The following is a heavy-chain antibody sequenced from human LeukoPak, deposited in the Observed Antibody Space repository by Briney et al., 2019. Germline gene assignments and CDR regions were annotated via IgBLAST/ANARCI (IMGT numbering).Heavy chain of an antibody. CDR3: ARGVVEAATGIRAFDI. D-gene: IGHD2-15*01. CDR2: IYYSGST. V-gene: IGHV4-59*01. CDR1: GGSISSYY. J-gene: IGHJ3*02. Sequence: PSETLSLTCTVSGGSISSYYWSWIRQPPGKGLEWIGYIYYSGSTNYNPSLKSRVTISVDTFKNQFSLKLSSVTAADTAVYYCARGVVEAATGIRAFDIWGQGTMVTVSS.